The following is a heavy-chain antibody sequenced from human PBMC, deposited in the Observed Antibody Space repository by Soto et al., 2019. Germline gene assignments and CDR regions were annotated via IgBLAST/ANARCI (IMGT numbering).Heavy chain of an antibody. V-gene: IGHV3-74*01. D-gene: IGHD3-22*01. J-gene: IGHJ3*02. CDR1: GFTFSNYW. CDR2: INSDGSNT. CDR3: VREVNYYDSSGNYHDAFDI. Sequence: PGGSLRLSCAASGFTFSNYWMHWVRQGPGKRLVWVSRINSDGSNTDYADSVKGRFTISRDNARNTLYLQMNSLRAEDTAVYYCVREVNYYDSSGNYHDAFDIWGQGTMVTVSS.